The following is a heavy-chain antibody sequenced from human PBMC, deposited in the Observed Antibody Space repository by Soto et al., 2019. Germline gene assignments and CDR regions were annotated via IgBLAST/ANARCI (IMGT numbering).Heavy chain of an antibody. D-gene: IGHD1-26*01. CDR1: GFTFSDYY. CDR2: ISSSGSTI. J-gene: IGHJ4*02. Sequence: QVQLVESGGCLVKPGGSLRLSCAASGFTFSDYYMSWIRQAPGKGLEWVSYISSSGSTIYYADSVKGRFTISRDNSKNSLYLQMNSLRAEDPDVYYCARNLTYRWDPRVYFDYWGQGTLVTVSS. V-gene: IGHV3-11*01. CDR3: ARNLTYRWDPRVYFDY.